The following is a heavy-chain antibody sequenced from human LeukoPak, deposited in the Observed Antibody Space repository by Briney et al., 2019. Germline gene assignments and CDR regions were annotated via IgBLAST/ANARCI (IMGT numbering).Heavy chain of an antibody. D-gene: IGHD5-12*01. V-gene: IGHV3-9*01. CDR1: GFTFDDYA. CDR2: ISWNSGSI. Sequence: HTGGSLRLSCAASGFTFDDYAMHWVRQAPGTGLEWVSGISWNSGSIGYADSVKGRFTISRDNAKNSLYLQMNSLRAEDTALYYCAKEGERGYDYCFDYWGQGTLVTVSS. CDR3: AKEGERGYDYCFDY. J-gene: IGHJ4*02.